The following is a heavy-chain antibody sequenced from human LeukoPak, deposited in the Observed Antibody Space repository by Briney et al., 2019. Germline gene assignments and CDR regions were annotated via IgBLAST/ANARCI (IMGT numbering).Heavy chain of an antibody. J-gene: IGHJ3*02. Sequence: GGSLRLSCAASGFTFSSHWMHWVRQAPGKGLVWVSRINGDGSNTTYADSVKGRFTVSRDNAKNTLYLQMNSLRAEDTAVYHCARSKSWYSTDAFGIWGQGTMVTVSS. CDR2: INGDGSNT. D-gene: IGHD2-15*01. CDR3: ARSKSWYSTDAFGI. V-gene: IGHV3-74*03. CDR1: GFTFSSHW.